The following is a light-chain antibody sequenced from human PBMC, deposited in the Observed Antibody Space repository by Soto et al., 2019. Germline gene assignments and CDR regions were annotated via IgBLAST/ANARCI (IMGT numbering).Light chain of an antibody. CDR3: RSYGASSTL. CDR1: SSDIGSYNY. CDR2: DVS. J-gene: IGLJ2*01. Sequence: QSALTQPASLSGSPGQSITISCTGTSSDIGSYNYVSWYQQHPGKAPKLMIFDVSYRPSGISDRFSGSKSGNTASLTISGLQPEDEADYYGRSYGASSTLFGGGTKLTVL. V-gene: IGLV2-14*03.